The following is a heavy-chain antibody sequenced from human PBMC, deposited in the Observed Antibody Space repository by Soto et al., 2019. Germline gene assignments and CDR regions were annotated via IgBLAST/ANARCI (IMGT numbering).Heavy chain of an antibody. Sequence: HPGGSLRLSCAASGFTFSSYGMHWVRQAPGKGLEWVAVIWYDGSNKYYADSVKGRFTISRDNSKNTLYLQMNSLRAEDTAVYYCAREDYYFDSSGYSYYYDYWGQGTLVTVSS. CDR1: GFTFSSYG. J-gene: IGHJ4*02. CDR3: AREDYYFDSSGYSYYYDY. D-gene: IGHD3-22*01. CDR2: IWYDGSNK. V-gene: IGHV3-33*01.